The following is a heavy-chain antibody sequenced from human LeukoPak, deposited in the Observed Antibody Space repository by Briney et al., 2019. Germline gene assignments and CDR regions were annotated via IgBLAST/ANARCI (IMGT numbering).Heavy chain of an antibody. CDR1: GITFSNYA. V-gene: IGHV3-23*01. J-gene: IGHJ4*02. D-gene: IGHD5-24*01. CDR3: AKDLLGYNSLDFDY. CDR2: ITSSGDST. Sequence: AGGSLRLSCVVSGITFSNYAMSWVRQAPGKGLEWVSAITSSGDSTSYADSVKGRFTLSRDNSKNTLYLQMNSLRAEDTAVYYCAKDLLGYNSLDFDYWGQGTLVTVSS.